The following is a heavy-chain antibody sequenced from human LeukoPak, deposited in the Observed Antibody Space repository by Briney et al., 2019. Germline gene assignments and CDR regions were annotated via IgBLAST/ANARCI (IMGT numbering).Heavy chain of an antibody. CDR2: INPNSGGT. D-gene: IGHD2-21*02. V-gene: IGHV1-2*02. CDR1: GYTFTGYY. CDR3: ARSRAPMYCGGDCYQVRGYYFDY. J-gene: IGHJ4*02. Sequence: ASVKVSCKASGYTFTGYYMHWVRQAPGQGLEWMGWINPNSGGTNYAQKFQGRVTMTRDTSISTAYMELSRLRSDDTAVYYCARSRAPMYCGGDCYQVRGYYFDYWSQGTLVTVSS.